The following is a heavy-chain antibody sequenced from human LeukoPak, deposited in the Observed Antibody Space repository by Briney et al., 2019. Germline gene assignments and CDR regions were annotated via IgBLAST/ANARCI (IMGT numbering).Heavy chain of an antibody. V-gene: IGHV3-23*01. CDR1: GFTFSSYA. CDR3: AKDSYYDILTGYLVY. D-gene: IGHD3-9*01. Sequence: GGSLRLSCAASGFTFSSYAMSWVRQAPGKGLEWVSAISGSGGSTYYADSVKGRFTISRDNSKNTLYLQMSSLRAEDTAVYYCAKDSYYDILTGYLVYWGQGTLVTVSS. CDR2: ISGSGGST. J-gene: IGHJ4*02.